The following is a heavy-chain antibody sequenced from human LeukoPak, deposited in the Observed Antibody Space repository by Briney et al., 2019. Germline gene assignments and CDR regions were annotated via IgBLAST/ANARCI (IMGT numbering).Heavy chain of an antibody. J-gene: IGHJ4*02. CDR2: ISGSGGST. Sequence: AGGSLRLSCASFGFTFSSYAMSWVRQAPGKGLEWVSAISGSGGSTYYADSVKGRFTISRGNYKNTLYLQMNSLRAEDTAVYYCAKDRYSSGWYDFDYWGEGTLVSVSS. D-gene: IGHD6-19*01. CDR3: AKDRYSSGWYDFDY. V-gene: IGHV3-23*01. CDR1: GFTFSSYA.